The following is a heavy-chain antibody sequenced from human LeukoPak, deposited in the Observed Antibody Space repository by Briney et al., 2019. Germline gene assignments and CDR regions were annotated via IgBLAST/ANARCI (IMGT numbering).Heavy chain of an antibody. J-gene: IGHJ4*02. CDR3: ARVSSAVVAPFDY. CDR1: GGSFSGYY. V-gene: IGHV4-34*01. Sequence: SETLSLTCAVYGGSFSGYYXXWXRQPXXXXXXWIGEINHSGSTNYNPSLKSRVTISVDTSKNQFSLKLSSVTAADTAVYYCARVSSAVVAPFDYWGQGTLVTVSS. D-gene: IGHD4-23*01. CDR2: INHSGST.